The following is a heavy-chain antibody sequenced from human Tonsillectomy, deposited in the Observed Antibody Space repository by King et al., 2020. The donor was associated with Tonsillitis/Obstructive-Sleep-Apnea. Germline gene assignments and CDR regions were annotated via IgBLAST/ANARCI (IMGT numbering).Heavy chain of an antibody. J-gene: IGHJ1*01. Sequence: VQLVESGGDLVQPGGSLRLSCAASTFTFSTYWMNWVRQAPGKGLEWVANINQDGSEENYVDSVRGRFTISRDNAKNSLYLQMNSLRADDTAVYYCAGPTGWYMESWGQGTLVTVSS. CDR1: TFTFSTYW. D-gene: IGHD6-19*01. V-gene: IGHV3-7*01. CDR2: INQDGSEE. CDR3: AGPTGWYMES.